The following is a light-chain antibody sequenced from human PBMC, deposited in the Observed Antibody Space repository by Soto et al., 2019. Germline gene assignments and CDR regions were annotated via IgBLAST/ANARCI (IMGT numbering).Light chain of an antibody. Sequence: EIVMTQSPATLSVSPGETATLSCRASQSVSYNLAWYQQKPGQGPRLLIYGAFTTATGIPARFSGSGCVTEFTPTISSLQSEDFVVYDCEQYKNWPPLTFGGGTKVEIK. CDR1: QSVSYN. CDR2: GAF. J-gene: IGKJ4*01. V-gene: IGKV3-15*01. CDR3: EQYKNWPPLT.